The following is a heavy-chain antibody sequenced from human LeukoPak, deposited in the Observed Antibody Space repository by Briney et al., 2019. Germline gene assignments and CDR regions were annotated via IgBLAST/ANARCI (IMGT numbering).Heavy chain of an antibody. D-gene: IGHD3-10*01. CDR3: ARHGSGSYYTSPLDF. CDR1: GGILSTYA. Sequence: SVKVSCKASGGILSTYAISWVRQAPGPGLEWMGGIITRFNTANYAQKFQGRVTITADISTSTTYMELSSLRFEDTAVYYCARHGSGSYYTSPLDFWGQGTLVTVSS. V-gene: IGHV1-69*06. J-gene: IGHJ4*02. CDR2: IITRFNTA.